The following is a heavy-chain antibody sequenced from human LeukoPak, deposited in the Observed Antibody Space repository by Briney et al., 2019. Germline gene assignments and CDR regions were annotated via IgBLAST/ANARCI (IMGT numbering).Heavy chain of an antibody. CDR2: IYYSGST. D-gene: IGHD3-22*01. V-gene: IGHV4-59*12. CDR1: GGSISSYY. Sequence: SETLSLTCTVSGGSISSYYWSWIRQPPGKGLEWIGYIYYSGSTNYNPSLKSRVTISVDTSKNQFSLKLSSVTAADTAVYYCAREYGGYDSSGYLVGLPVRALDYWGQGTLVTVSS. J-gene: IGHJ4*02. CDR3: AREYGGYDSSGYLVGLPVRALDY.